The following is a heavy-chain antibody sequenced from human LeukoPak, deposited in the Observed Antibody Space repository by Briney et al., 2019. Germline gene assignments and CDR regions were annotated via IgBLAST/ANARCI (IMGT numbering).Heavy chain of an antibody. J-gene: IGHJ4*02. V-gene: IGHV3-7*04. CDR1: GFTFSNYW. D-gene: IGHD3-9*01. Sequence: PAGSLRLSCAASGFTFSNYWMSWVRQAPGKGLEWVANIKQVGSEKYYVDSVKGRFTVSRDNARNSLYLQMNGLRAEDTAVYYCARENDILTGYLPNFDFWGRGTLVTVSS. CDR3: ARENDILTGYLPNFDF. CDR2: IKQVGSEK.